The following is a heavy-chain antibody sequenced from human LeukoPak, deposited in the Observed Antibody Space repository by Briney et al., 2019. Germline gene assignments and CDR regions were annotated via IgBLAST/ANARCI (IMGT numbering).Heavy chain of an antibody. CDR3: AREGSSWYDY. CDR1: GYSISSGYY. Sequence: SETLSLTCTVSGYSISSGYYWGWIRQPPGKGLEWIGSIYHSGNTYYNPSLKSRVAISVDTSKNQFSLKLSSVTAADTAVYYCAREGSSWYDYWGQGTLVTVAS. D-gene: IGHD6-13*01. V-gene: IGHV4-38-2*02. J-gene: IGHJ4*02. CDR2: IYHSGNT.